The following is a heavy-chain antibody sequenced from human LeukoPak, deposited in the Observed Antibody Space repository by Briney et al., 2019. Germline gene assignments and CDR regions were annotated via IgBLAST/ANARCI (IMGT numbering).Heavy chain of an antibody. Sequence: GSSVKVSCKASGGTFSSYAISWVRQAPGQGLEWMGRIIPIFGIANYAQKFQGRVTITADKSTSTAYMELSSLRSEDTAVYYCAREGEDVEMANWGHGTLVTVSS. CDR2: IIPIFGIA. V-gene: IGHV1-69*04. D-gene: IGHD5-24*01. J-gene: IGHJ4*01. CDR1: GGTFSSYA. CDR3: AREGEDVEMAN.